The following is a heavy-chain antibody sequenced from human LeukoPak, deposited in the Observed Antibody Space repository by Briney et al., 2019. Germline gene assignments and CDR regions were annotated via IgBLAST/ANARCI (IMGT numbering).Heavy chain of an antibody. D-gene: IGHD3-10*01. CDR1: GGSISSGGYY. J-gene: IGHJ4*02. CDR2: IYHSGST. V-gene: IGHV4-30-2*05. CDR3: ARATYVLLWFGELFVFDY. Sequence: SETLSLTCTVSGGSISSGGYYWSWIRQPPGKGLEWIGYIYHSGSTYYNPSLKSRVTISVDTSKNQFSLKLSSVTAADTAVYYCARATYVLLWFGELFVFDYWGQGTLVTVSS.